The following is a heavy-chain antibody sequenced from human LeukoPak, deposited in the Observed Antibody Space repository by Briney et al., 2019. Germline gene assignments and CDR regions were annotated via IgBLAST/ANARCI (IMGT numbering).Heavy chain of an antibody. CDR1: GYTFTGYY. D-gene: IGHD3-10*01. V-gene: IGHV1-2*02. J-gene: IGHJ4*02. CDR3: ARVLTMVRGVIISPSTLGY. CDR2: INPNSGGT. Sequence: GASVKVSCKASGYTFTGYYMHWVRQAPGQGLEWMGWINPNSGGTNYAQKFQGRVTMTRDTSISTAYMELSRLRSDDTAVYYCARVLTMVRGVIISPSTLGYWGQGTLVTVSS.